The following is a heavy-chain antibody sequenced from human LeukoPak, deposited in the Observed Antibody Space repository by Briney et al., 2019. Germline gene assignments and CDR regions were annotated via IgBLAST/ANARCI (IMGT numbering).Heavy chain of an antibody. D-gene: IGHD2-21*01. CDR1: GGSISSGSYY. V-gene: IGHV4-61*02. J-gene: IGHJ3*02. CDR3: ARGLWPSYAYDI. CDR2: IYTSGST. Sequence: SETLSLTCTVSGGSISSGSYYWSWIRQPAGKGLEWIGRIYTSGSTNYNPSLKSRVTISVDTSKNQFSLKLSSVTAADTAVYYCARGLWPSYAYDIWGQGTMVTVSS.